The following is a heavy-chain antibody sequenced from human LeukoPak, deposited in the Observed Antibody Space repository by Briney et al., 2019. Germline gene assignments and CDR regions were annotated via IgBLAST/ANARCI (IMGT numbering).Heavy chain of an antibody. J-gene: IGHJ5*02. CDR1: GGSICSYY. V-gene: IGHV4-4*07. D-gene: IGHD3-10*01. CDR2: NYTSGST. Sequence: PSQTLSLTCTVSGGSICSYYWSWIRQPAGKGLEWIGRNYTSGSTNYNPSLMSRLTMSVDTSKNQFSLKLSSVTAADTAVYYCARANQPFGESLYDNWFDPWGQGTLVTAST. CDR3: ARANQPFGESLYDNWFDP.